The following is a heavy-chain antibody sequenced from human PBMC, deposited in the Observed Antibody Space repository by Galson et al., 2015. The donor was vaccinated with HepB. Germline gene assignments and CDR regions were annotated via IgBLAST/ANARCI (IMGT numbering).Heavy chain of an antibody. V-gene: IGHV1-69*06. CDR1: GGTFSSCA. J-gene: IGHJ4*02. CDR3: ASMDYDSSGYYSADY. D-gene: IGHD3-22*01. CDR2: IIPIFGTA. Sequence: SVKVSCKASGGTFSSCAISWVRQAPGQGLEWMGGIIPIFGTANYAQKFQGRVTITADKSTSTAYMELSSLRSEDTAVYYCASMDYDSSGYYSADYWGQGTLVTVSS.